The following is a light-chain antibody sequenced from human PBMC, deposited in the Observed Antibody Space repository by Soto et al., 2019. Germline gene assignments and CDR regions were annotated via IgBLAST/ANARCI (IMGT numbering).Light chain of an antibody. Sequence: QSALTQPASVSGSPGQSITISCTGTISDVGDYSYVSWYQQHPGKAPKLMIYGVSNRPSGVSNRFSGSKSGNTASLTISGLQAEDEAEYYCSTYTSSSSIRYVFGTGTKVTVL. J-gene: IGLJ1*01. CDR3: STYTSSSSIRYV. CDR1: ISDVGDYSY. V-gene: IGLV2-14*03. CDR2: GVS.